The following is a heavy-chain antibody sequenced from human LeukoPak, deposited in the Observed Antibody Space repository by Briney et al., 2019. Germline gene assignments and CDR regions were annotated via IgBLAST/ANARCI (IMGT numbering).Heavy chain of an antibody. V-gene: IGHV4-39*07. J-gene: IGHJ4*02. D-gene: IGHD3-16*02. CDR2: IYYSGST. CDR3: ANLSQKVGGAFDY. CDR1: GGSISSSSYY. Sequence: PSETLSLTCTVSGGSISSSSYYWGWIRQPPGKGLEWIGSIYYSGSTYYNPSLKSRVTVSVDTSKNQFSLKLSSVTAADTAVYYRANLSQKVGGAFDYWGQGTLVTVSS.